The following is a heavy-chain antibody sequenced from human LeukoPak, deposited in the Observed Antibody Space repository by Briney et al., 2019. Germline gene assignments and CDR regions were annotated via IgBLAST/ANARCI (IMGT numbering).Heavy chain of an antibody. D-gene: IGHD6-19*01. J-gene: IGHJ4*02. CDR3: ARGRIGGWTDY. Sequence: PGGSLRLSCAASGFTFSYYWMHWVRQAPGKGLVWVSRIKTDGRSTNYADSVKGRFTISRDDAKNTLYLQMNSLRAEDTAVYYCARGRIGGWTDYWGKGTLVTVSS. CDR1: GFTFSYYW. CDR2: IKTDGRST. V-gene: IGHV3-74*01.